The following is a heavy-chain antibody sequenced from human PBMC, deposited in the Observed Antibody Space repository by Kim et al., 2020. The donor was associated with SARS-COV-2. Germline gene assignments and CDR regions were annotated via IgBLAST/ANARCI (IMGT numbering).Heavy chain of an antibody. CDR3: ARRVGVTFYSYGMDV. D-gene: IGHD2-21*02. V-gene: IGHV5-51*01. CDR1: GYSFTNYW. Sequence: GESLKISCKDSGYSFTNYWIAWVRQMPGKGLEWMGIIYPGDSNTKYSPSFQGQITISADKSISTAYLQWSSLKASDTAMYYCARRVGVTFYSYGMDVCGPGTSITVSS. J-gene: IGHJ6*02. CDR2: IYPGDSNT.